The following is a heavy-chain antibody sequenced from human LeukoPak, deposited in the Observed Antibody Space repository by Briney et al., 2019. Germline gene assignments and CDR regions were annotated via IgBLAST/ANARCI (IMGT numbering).Heavy chain of an antibody. Sequence: QSGGSLRLSCAGSGLTFSNYWMTWVRQVPGKGLEWVANINEHGSKKYYLASVKGRLTISRDDAKNSLFLQMNSLRPEDTAIYYCARVDYTGNGNLYWGQGTLVTVSS. D-gene: IGHD4-11*01. CDR3: ARVDYTGNGNLY. CDR2: INEHGSKK. J-gene: IGHJ4*02. V-gene: IGHV3-7*01. CDR1: GLTFSNYW.